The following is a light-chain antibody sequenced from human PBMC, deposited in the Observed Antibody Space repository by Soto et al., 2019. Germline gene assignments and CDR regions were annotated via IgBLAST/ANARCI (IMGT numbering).Light chain of an antibody. CDR1: SSDVGGYNY. CDR2: EVT. J-gene: IGLJ2*01. V-gene: IGLV2-8*01. CDR3: SSFAGGGNPVL. Sequence: QSALTQPPSASGSLGQSVTISCTGTSSDVGGYNYVSWHQQHPGKAPKVMIYEVTKRPPGIADRCSGSKSGNTASLTVSGLQAEDEADYYCSSFAGGGNPVLLGGGTKLTVL.